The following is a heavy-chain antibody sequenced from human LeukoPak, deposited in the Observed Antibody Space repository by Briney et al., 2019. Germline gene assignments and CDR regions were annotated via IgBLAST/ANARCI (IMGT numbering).Heavy chain of an antibody. CDR3: ARGVKQLGRFYFYVDV. CDR1: DESLSGYS. J-gene: IGHJ6*03. V-gene: IGHV4-34*01. Sequence: PSETLSLTCVVSDESLSGYSWNWIRQPPGKGLECIGEVNPSGSTNYNPSLQSRVTISVDRSKNHFSLNLTSVTAADTAVYYCARGVKQLGRFYFYVDVWGNGTTVIVSS. CDR2: VNPSGST. D-gene: IGHD1-1*01.